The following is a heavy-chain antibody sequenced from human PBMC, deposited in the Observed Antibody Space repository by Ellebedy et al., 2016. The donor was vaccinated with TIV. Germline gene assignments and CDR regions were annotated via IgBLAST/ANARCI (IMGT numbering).Heavy chain of an antibody. Sequence: GGSLRLSCAASGLTVSSNYMSWVRQAPGKGLVWVSRIRGDGDGTSYADSVKGRFALSRDNAKDTLYLQMNSLTAEDTAVYYCTRDVDATGSTGAGPESWGQGTLVIVSS. D-gene: IGHD3-10*01. CDR2: IRGDGDGT. V-gene: IGHV3-74*01. J-gene: IGHJ5*02. CDR1: GLTVSSNY. CDR3: TRDVDATGSTGAGPES.